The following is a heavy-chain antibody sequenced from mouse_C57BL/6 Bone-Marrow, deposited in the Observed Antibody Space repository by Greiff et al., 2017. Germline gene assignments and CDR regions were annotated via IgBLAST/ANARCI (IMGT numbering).Heavy chain of an antibody. CDR1: GYTFTSYW. V-gene: IGHV1-50*01. D-gene: IGHD3-3*01. Sequence: QVQLQQPGAELVKPGASVKLSCKASGYTFTSYWMQWVKQRPGQGLEWIGEIDPSDSYTNYNQKFKGKATLTVDTSSRTAYMQLSSLTSEDSAVYYCARNRASYFDYWGQGTTLTVSS. J-gene: IGHJ2*01. CDR2: IDPSDSYT. CDR3: ARNRASYFDY.